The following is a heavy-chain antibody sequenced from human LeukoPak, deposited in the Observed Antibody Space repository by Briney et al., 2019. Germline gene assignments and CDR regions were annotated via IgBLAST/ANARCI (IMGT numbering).Heavy chain of an antibody. CDR2: ISYDGSNK. J-gene: IGHJ4*02. Sequence: GGSLRLSCAASGFTFSSYAMHWVRQAPGKGLEWVAVISYDGSNKYYADSVKGRFTISRDNAKNSLYLQMNSLRAEDTAVYYCARGYYDYVWGSYRPLDYWGQGTLVTVSS. V-gene: IGHV3-30-3*01. CDR3: ARGYYDYVWGSYRPLDY. D-gene: IGHD3-16*02. CDR1: GFTFSSYA.